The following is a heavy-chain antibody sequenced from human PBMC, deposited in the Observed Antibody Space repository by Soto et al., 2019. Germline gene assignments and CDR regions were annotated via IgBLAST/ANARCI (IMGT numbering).Heavy chain of an antibody. CDR1: GYTFTSYA. V-gene: IGHV1-3*05. Sequence: QVQLVQSGAEEKKPGASVKGSCTTSGYTFTSYAMHWVRQAPGQRLEWMGWINAGNGNTKYSQKFQGRVTITRDTSASTAYMELSSLRSEDTAVYYCARSIVVVTALDYWGQGTLVTVSS. D-gene: IGHD2-21*02. CDR2: INAGNGNT. J-gene: IGHJ4*02. CDR3: ARSIVVVTALDY.